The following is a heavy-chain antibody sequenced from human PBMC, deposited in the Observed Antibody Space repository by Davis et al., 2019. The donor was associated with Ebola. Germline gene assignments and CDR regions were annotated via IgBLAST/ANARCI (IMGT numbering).Heavy chain of an antibody. CDR2: IYHSGST. J-gene: IGHJ4*02. CDR3: ARGQNSSGWARRIDY. D-gene: IGHD6-19*01. Sequence: PSETLSLTCAVSGGSISSSNWWSWVRQPPGKGLEWIGEIYHSGSTNYNPSLKSRVTISVDKSKNQFSLKLSSVTAADTAVYYCARGQNSSGWARRIDYWGQGTLVTVSS. CDR1: GGSISSSNW. V-gene: IGHV4-4*02.